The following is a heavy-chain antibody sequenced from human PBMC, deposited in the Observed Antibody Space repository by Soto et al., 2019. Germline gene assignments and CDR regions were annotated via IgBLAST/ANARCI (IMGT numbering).Heavy chain of an antibody. V-gene: IGHV3-30*18. CDR1: GFTLSSYG. J-gene: IGHJ6*02. CDR3: VKDGSSGWPYYYGMDV. D-gene: IGHD6-19*01. CDR2: ISYDGSNK. Sequence: PGGSLRLSCAASGFTLSSYGMHWVRQAPGKGLEWVAVISYDGSNKYYADSLKGRFTVSRDNSKNTLYLQMSSLRAEDTAVYYCVKDGSSGWPYYYGMDVWGQGTTVTVSS.